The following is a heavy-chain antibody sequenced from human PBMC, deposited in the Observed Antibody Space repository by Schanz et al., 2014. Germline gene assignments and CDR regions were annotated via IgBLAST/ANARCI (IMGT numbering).Heavy chain of an antibody. J-gene: IGHJ4*02. Sequence: QVQLVQSGAEVKQPGASVKVSCKASGYTFTSYYMHWFRQAPGQGLEWMGLINPSGGSTSYAQKCQGRVTMTRDTSTSTVYMELSSLRSEDTAVYYCARDGEAAAGCDYWGQGTLVTVAS. CDR3: ARDGEAAAGCDY. V-gene: IGHV1-46*03. CDR2: INPSGGST. CDR1: GYTFTSYY. D-gene: IGHD6-13*01.